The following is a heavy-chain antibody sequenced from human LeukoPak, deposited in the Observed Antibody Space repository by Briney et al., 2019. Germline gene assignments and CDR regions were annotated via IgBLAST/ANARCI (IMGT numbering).Heavy chain of an antibody. D-gene: IGHD6-25*01. CDR2: ISSSGSTI. CDR3: ARAVDHSGYYFDY. V-gene: IGHV3-11*01. CDR1: GFTFSDYY. Sequence: GGPLRLSCAASGFTFSDYYMSWIRQAPGKGLEWVSYISSSGSTIYYADSVKGRFTISRDNAKNSLYLQMNSLRAEDTAVYYCARAVDHSGYYFDYWGQGTLVTVSS. J-gene: IGHJ4*02.